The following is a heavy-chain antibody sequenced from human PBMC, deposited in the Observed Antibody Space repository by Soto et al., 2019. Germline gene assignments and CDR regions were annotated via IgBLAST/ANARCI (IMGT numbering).Heavy chain of an antibody. D-gene: IGHD3-3*01. CDR2: IAYDGSSK. J-gene: IGHJ5*02. CDR3: AKSLDGVPVQKFDP. Sequence: QVQPVESGGGVVQPGRSLRLSCTASGFTFDSYGMHWVRQAPGKGLEWVAVIAYDGSSKYYADSVKGRFTISRDNSNNTLYLQMSSLRVEDTAVYYCAKSLDGVPVQKFDPWGQGTLVTVSS. CDR1: GFTFDSYG. V-gene: IGHV3-30*18.